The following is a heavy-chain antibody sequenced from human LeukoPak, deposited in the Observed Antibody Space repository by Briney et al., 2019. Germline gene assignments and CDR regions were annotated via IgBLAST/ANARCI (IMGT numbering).Heavy chain of an antibody. Sequence: SETLSLTCTVSGGSISSGSYFWSWLRQPAGKGLEWIGRIHTSGTTNYNPSLKSRVTISIDRSKNQFSLKLSSVAATDTAMYYCTRGGGYDAFDIWGQGTMVTVSS. J-gene: IGHJ3*02. CDR3: TRGGGYDAFDI. V-gene: IGHV4-61*02. D-gene: IGHD2-15*01. CDR2: IHTSGTT. CDR1: GGSISSGSYF.